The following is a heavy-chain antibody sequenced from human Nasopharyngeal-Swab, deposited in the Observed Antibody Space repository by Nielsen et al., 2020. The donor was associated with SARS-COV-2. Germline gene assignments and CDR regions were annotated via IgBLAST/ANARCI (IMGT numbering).Heavy chain of an antibody. D-gene: IGHD2-15*01. Sequence: VRQAPGKGLEWVSSISSSSSYIYYADSVKGRFTISRDNAKNSLYLQMNSLRAEDTAVYHCARDCSGGSCYSVVDDAFDIWGQGTMVTVSS. CDR2: ISSSSSYI. V-gene: IGHV3-21*01. CDR3: ARDCSGGSCYSVVDDAFDI. J-gene: IGHJ3*02.